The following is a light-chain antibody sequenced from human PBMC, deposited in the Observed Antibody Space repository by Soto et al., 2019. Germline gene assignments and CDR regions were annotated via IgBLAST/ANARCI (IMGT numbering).Light chain of an antibody. CDR1: QTISSW. CDR3: QHYNSYSET. J-gene: IGKJ1*01. Sequence: DIQMTQSPSTLSGSVGGRVTITCRASQTISSWLAWYQQKPGKAPKLLIYKASTLKSGVPSRFSGSGSGTEFTLTISSLQPDHFATHYCQHYNSYSETFRQGTKVDTK. CDR2: KAS. V-gene: IGKV1-5*03.